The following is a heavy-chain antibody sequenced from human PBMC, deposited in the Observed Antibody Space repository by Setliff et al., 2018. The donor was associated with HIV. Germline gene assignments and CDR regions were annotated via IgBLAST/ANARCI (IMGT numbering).Heavy chain of an antibody. V-gene: IGHV3-7*01. Sequence: GGSLRLSCTASEFTFSNYWMIWVRQAPGKGLEWVANIDQDGSEKNYVDSVKGRFTISRDNAENSLYLQLNSLRAEDTAVYYCARKLRPGYGMDVWGQGTPVTVSS. CDR1: EFTFSNYW. CDR2: IDQDGSEK. D-gene: IGHD3-10*01. J-gene: IGHJ6*02. CDR3: ARKLRPGYGMDV.